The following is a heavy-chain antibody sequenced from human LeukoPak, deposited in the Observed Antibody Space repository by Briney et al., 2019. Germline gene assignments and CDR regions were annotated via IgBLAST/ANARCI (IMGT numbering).Heavy chain of an antibody. CDR2: IYYSGST. Sequence: PSETLSLTCTVSGGSISNSSSYWGWIRQPPGKGLEWIGSIYYSGSTYYNPSPKSRVTISVDTSKNQFSLKLSSVTAADTAVYYCASQPGGVTNFFDYWGQGTLVTASS. CDR3: ASQPGGVTNFFDY. V-gene: IGHV4-39*01. D-gene: IGHD2-21*02. CDR1: GGSISNSSSY. J-gene: IGHJ4*02.